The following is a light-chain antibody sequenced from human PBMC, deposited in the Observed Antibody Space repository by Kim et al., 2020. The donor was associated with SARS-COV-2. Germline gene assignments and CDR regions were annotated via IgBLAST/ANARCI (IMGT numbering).Light chain of an antibody. CDR3: QQHNKWPIT. V-gene: IGKV3-15*01. J-gene: IGKJ5*01. CDR2: HSS. CDR1: QSVGNT. Sequence: EIVLTQTPATLSVSPGERVTLSCRASQSVGNTLAWYQQKPGQTPRLLIYHSSTRATGIAARFSGSGSETEFTLTISSLQSEDLAVYYCQQHNKWPITFGQGTRVEIK.